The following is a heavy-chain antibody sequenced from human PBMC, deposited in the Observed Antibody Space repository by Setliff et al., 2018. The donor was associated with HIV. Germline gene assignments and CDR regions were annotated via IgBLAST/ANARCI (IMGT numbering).Heavy chain of an antibody. Sequence: SETLSLTCAVYGESFNTYFWSWIRQPAGKGLEWIGHIYTSGSTNYNPSLKSRVTISVDTSKNQFSLKLSSVTAADTAVYYCARYGEFHYYYYYYMDVWGKGTTVTVSS. CDR1: GESFNTYF. CDR3: ARYGEFHYYYYYYMDV. D-gene: IGHD3-10*01. CDR2: IYTSGST. J-gene: IGHJ6*03. V-gene: IGHV4-59*10.